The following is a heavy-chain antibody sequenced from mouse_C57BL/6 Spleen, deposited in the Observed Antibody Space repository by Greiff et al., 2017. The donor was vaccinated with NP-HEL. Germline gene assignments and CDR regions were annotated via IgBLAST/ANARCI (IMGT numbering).Heavy chain of an antibody. CDR2: ISSGSSTL. D-gene: IGHD1-1*01. Sequence: EVQLVESGGGLVKPGGSLKLSCAASGFTFSDYGMHWVRQAPATGLAWVAYISSGSSTLYYADTVKGRFPISRDNAKNTLFLQMTSLRAEDTAMYYCARCITTVVADWYFDVWGTGTTVTVSS. CDR3: ARCITTVVADWYFDV. J-gene: IGHJ1*03. V-gene: IGHV5-17*01. CDR1: GFTFSDYG.